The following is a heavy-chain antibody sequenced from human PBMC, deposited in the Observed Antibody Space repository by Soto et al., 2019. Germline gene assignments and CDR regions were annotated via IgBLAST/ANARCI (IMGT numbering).Heavy chain of an antibody. Sequence: GGSLRLSCAASGFTFSSYWMSWVRQAPGRGLEWVANIKQDGSEKYYVASVKGRFTISRDNAKNSLYLQMNSLRAEDTAVYYCAREIQATITIGGMDFWRQRTTVTVSS. CDR3: AREIQATITIGGMDF. CDR2: IKQDGSEK. V-gene: IGHV3-7*01. D-gene: IGHD3-16*01. CDR1: GFTFSSYW. J-gene: IGHJ6*02.